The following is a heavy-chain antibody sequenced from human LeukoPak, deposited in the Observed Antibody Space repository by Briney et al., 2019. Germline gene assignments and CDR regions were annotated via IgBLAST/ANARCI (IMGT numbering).Heavy chain of an antibody. CDR2: IYYSGST. CDR1: GGSISSYY. Sequence: SETLSLTCTVSGGSISSYYWSWIRQPPGKGLEWIGYIYYSGSTNYNLSLKSRVTISVDTSKNQFSLKLSSVTAADTAVYYCARDSYYYDSSGYSAFDIWGQGTMVTVSS. J-gene: IGHJ3*02. D-gene: IGHD3-22*01. CDR3: ARDSYYYDSSGYSAFDI. V-gene: IGHV4-59*01.